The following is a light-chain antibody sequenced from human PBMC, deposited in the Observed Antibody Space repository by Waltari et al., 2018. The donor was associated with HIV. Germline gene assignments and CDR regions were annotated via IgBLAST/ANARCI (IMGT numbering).Light chain of an antibody. J-gene: IGLJ3*02. CDR1: SGSVSTSYY. CDR2: GTN. CDR3: GPHRGTDSLV. V-gene: IGLV8-61*01. Sequence: QTVVTQEPSFSVYPGGTVTVHCGFSSGSVSTSYYPTWYQQTPGQTPRMLIYGTNPRSPGVPYRFSGSILGDTASLTITGAQAEDESDYYCGPHRGTDSLVFGGGTKVTVL.